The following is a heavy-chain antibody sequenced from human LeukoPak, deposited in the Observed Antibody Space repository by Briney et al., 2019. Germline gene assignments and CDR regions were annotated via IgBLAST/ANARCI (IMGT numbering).Heavy chain of an antibody. CDR2: MKQDGSEK. CDR1: GFTFSRYW. V-gene: IGHV3-7*05. J-gene: IGHJ4*02. CDR3: ARDDRSFDY. Sequence: GGSLRLSCAASGFTFSRYWMTWVRQAPGKGLEWVANMKQDGSEKYYVDSVKGRFTISRDNAKNSLYLQMNSLRAEDTAVYCCARDDRSFDYWGQGTLVTVSS.